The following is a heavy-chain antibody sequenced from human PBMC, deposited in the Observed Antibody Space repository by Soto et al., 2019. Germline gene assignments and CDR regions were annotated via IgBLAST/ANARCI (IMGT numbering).Heavy chain of an antibody. CDR3: ARERPDGARLAP. Sequence: SETLSLTCTVSGGSISSGVYYWSWIRQPPGKGLEWIGYIYHSGSTYYNPSLKSRVTISVDTSKNQCSLKLSSVTAADTAVYYCARERPDGARLAPWGQGTLVPVSS. J-gene: IGHJ5*02. CDR2: IYHSGST. CDR1: GGSISSGVYY. V-gene: IGHV4-30-4*01. D-gene: IGHD6-6*01.